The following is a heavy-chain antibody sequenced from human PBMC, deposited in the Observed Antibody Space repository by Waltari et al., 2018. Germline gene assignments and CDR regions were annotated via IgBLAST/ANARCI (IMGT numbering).Heavy chain of an antibody. J-gene: IGHJ4*02. CDR1: GGTFSSYT. CDR2: TSPTLGIA. D-gene: IGHD6-19*01. Sequence: QVQLVQSGAEVKKPGSSVKVSCKASGGTFSSYTISWVRQAPGQGLEWMGRTSPTLGIANYEQKFQGRVTITADKSPSTAYMELSSLRSEDTAVYYCASSRGGGDSSGWYVGGFDYWGQGTLVTVSS. V-gene: IGHV1-69*02. CDR3: ASSRGGGDSSGWYVGGFDY.